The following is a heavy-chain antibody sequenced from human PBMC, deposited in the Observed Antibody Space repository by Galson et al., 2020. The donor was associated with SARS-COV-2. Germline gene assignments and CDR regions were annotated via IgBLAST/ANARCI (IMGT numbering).Heavy chain of an antibody. J-gene: IGHJ6*03. V-gene: IGHV4-30-4*01. Sequence: SETLYLTCTVSGGSISSGDYYWSWIRQPQGKGLEWIGYIYYSGSTYYNPSLQSRVPISVDTSKNQFSLKLSSVTAADTAVYYCARGGRFLEWLLSVNYYYYMDVWGKGTTVTVSS. D-gene: IGHD3-3*01. CDR3: ARGGRFLEWLLSVNYYYYMDV. CDR2: IYYSGST. CDR1: GGSISSGDYY.